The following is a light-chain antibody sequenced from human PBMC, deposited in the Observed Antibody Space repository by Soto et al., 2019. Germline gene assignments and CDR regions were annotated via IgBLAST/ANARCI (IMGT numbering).Light chain of an antibody. J-gene: IGKJ2*01. Sequence: EIVLTQSPGTLSLSPGERATLSCRASQSVYSQYFAWYQQKPGQAPRLLIYGTFNRATGIPDRFSGSGSGTDFTLTISRLEPEDSAVYYCQHYGSSLYTFAQGTKLEIK. CDR1: QSVYSQY. CDR2: GTF. V-gene: IGKV3-20*01. CDR3: QHYGSSLYT.